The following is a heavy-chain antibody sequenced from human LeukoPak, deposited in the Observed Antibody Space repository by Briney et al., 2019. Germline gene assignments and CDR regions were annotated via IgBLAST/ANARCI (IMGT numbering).Heavy chain of an antibody. Sequence: GGSLRLSCAASRFTFSSYVMKWVRQVPGKGLEWVSSTSTSSSYIYYADSVKGRFTISRDNAKSSLYLQMNSLRAEDTAVYYCARATWDPNYYYYMDVWGKGTTVTISS. V-gene: IGHV3-21*01. CDR1: RFTFSSYV. CDR2: TSTSSSYI. J-gene: IGHJ6*03. D-gene: IGHD1-26*01. CDR3: ARATWDPNYYYYMDV.